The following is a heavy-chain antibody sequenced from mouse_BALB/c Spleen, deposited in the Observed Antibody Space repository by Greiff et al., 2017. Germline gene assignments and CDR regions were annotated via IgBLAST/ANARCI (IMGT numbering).Heavy chain of an antibody. CDR2: ISSGSSTI. V-gene: IGHV5-17*02. CDR1: GFTFSSFG. Sequence: EVKVVESGGGLVQPGGSRKLSCAASGFTFSSFGMHWVRQAPEKGLEWVAYISSGSSTIYYADTVKGRFTISRDNPKNTLFLQMTSLRSEDTAMYYCARSSGYSSFFDYWGQGTTLTVSS. CDR3: ARSSGYSSFFDY. J-gene: IGHJ2*01. D-gene: IGHD2-3*01.